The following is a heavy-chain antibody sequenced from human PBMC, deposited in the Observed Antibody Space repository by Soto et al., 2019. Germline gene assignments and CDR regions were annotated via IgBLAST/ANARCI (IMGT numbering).Heavy chain of an antibody. Sequence: GGSLRLSCAASGFTFSSYAMHWVRQAPGKGLEWVAVISYDGSNKYYADSVKGRFTISRDNSKNTLYLQMNSLRAEDTAVYYCARDLTIFALDYWGQGTLVTVSS. CDR3: ARDLTIFALDY. D-gene: IGHD3-3*01. J-gene: IGHJ4*02. CDR2: ISYDGSNK. CDR1: GFTFSSYA. V-gene: IGHV3-30-3*01.